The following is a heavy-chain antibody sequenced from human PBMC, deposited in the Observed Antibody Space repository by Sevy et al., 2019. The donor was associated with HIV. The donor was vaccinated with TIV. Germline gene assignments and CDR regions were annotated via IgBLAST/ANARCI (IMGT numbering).Heavy chain of an antibody. D-gene: IGHD2-2*01. Sequence: SETLSLTCTVSGGSISSGGYYWSWIRQHPGKGLEWIGYIYYSGSTYYNPSLKSRVTISVDTSKNQFSLKLSSVTAADTVVYYCARALRARGYCSSTSCPRTNYFDYWGQGTLVTVSS. CDR3: ARALRARGYCSSTSCPRTNYFDY. CDR2: IYYSGST. CDR1: GGSISSGGYY. V-gene: IGHV4-31*03. J-gene: IGHJ4*02.